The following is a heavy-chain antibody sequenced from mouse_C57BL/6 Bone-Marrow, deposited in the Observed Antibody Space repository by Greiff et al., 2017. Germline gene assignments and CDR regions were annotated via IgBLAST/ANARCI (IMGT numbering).Heavy chain of an antibody. Sequence: EVMLVESGGGLVQPGGSMKLSCVASGFTFSNYWMNWVRQSPEKGLEWVAQIRLKSDNYATYYAESVKGRFTISRDDSKSGVYLQMNNLRAEDAGIYYCTEYSYYGDWYFDVRGTGTTVTVSS. D-gene: IGHD2-12*01. J-gene: IGHJ1*03. CDR3: TEYSYYGDWYFDV. CDR1: GFTFSNYW. CDR2: IRLKSDNYAT. V-gene: IGHV6-3*01.